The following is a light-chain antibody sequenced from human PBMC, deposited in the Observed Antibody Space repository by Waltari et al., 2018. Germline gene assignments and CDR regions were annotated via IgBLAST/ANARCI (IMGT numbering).Light chain of an antibody. CDR1: SSDVGGYNY. V-gene: IGLV2-14*01. CDR2: DVT. Sequence: QSALTQPASVSGSPGQSITISCTGTSSDVGGYNYVSWYQQHPGKAPKLMIFDVTERPSVVSIRCSGSKSGNTASLTISGLQAEDEADYYCSSYTSSSTPLFGGGTKLTVL. CDR3: SSYTSSSTPL. J-gene: IGLJ2*01.